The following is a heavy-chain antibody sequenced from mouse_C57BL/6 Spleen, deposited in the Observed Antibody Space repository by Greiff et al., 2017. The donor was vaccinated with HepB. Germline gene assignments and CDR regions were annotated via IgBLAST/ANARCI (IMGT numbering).Heavy chain of an antibody. CDR1: GYSITSGYY. Sequence: EVHLVESGPGLVKPSQSLSLTCSVTGYSITSGYYWNWIRQFPGNKLEWMGYISYDGSNNYNPSLKNRISITRDTSKNQFFLKLNSVTTEDTATYYCARGYGRYFDVWGTGTTVTVSS. CDR2: ISYDGSN. J-gene: IGHJ1*03. CDR3: ARGYGRYFDV. D-gene: IGHD1-1*01. V-gene: IGHV3-6*01.